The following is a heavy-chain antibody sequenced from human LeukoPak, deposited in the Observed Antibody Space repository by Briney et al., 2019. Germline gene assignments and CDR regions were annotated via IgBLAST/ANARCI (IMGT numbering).Heavy chain of an antibody. Sequence: PGGSLRLSCAASGFTFSSYGMHWVRQAPGKGLEWVAVISYDGSNKYYADSVKGRLTISRDNSKHTLYLQMNSLRAEDTAVYYCAKDGSAVAAPFDYWGQGTLVTVSS. D-gene: IGHD6-19*01. CDR2: ISYDGSNK. CDR3: AKDGSAVAAPFDY. V-gene: IGHV3-30*18. J-gene: IGHJ4*02. CDR1: GFTFSSYG.